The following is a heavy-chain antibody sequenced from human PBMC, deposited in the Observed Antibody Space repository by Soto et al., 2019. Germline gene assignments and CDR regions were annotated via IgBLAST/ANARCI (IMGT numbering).Heavy chain of an antibody. CDR2: IKQDGSEK. D-gene: IGHD2-21*02. CDR1: GFTFSSYW. Sequence: GGSLRLSCAASGFTFSSYWMSWVRQAPGKGLEWVANIKQDGSEKYYVDSVKGRFTISRDNAKNSLYLQMNSLRAEDTAVYYCARELTYCGGDCYPAPADYWGQGTLVTVSS. CDR3: ARELTYCGGDCYPAPADY. J-gene: IGHJ4*02. V-gene: IGHV3-7*05.